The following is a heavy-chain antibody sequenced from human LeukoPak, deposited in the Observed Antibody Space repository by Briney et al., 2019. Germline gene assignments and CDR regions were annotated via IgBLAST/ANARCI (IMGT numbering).Heavy chain of an antibody. CDR3: ARDQLVTPYEYYFDY. CDR2: IIPIFGTA. J-gene: IGHJ4*02. CDR1: GGTFSSYA. D-gene: IGHD4-23*01. V-gene: IGHV1-69*01. Sequence: AASVKVSCKASGGTFSSYAISWVRQAPGQGLELKGGIIPIFGTANYAQKFQGRVTITADESTSTVYMELSSLRSEDTAVYYCARDQLVTPYEYYFDYWGQGTQVTVSS.